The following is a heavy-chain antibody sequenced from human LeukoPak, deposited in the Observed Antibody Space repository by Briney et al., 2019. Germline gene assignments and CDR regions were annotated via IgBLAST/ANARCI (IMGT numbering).Heavy chain of an antibody. V-gene: IGHV3-23*01. J-gene: IGHJ4*02. Sequence: GASLRLSCAASGFTFNSYAMSWVRQAPGKGLEWVSAISGSGGSTYYADSVKGRFTISRDNSKNTLYLQMNSLRAEDTAVYYCAKVPHVRYFDYWGQGTMVTVSS. CDR1: GFTFNSYA. CDR2: ISGSGGST. D-gene: IGHD3-9*01. CDR3: AKVPHVRYFDY.